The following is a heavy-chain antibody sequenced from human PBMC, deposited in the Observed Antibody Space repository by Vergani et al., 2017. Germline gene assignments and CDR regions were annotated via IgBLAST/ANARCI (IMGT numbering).Heavy chain of an antibody. D-gene: IGHD2-15*01. CDR2: ISSSGSTI. V-gene: IGHV3-48*03. Sequence: EVQLVESGGGLVQPGGSLRLSCAASGFTFSSYEMNWVRQAPGKGLEWVSYISSSGSTIYYADSVKGRFTISRDNAKNSLYLQMNSLGAEDTAVYYCARGYCSGGSCLYAFDIWGQGTMVTVSS. CDR3: ARGYCSGGSCLYAFDI. CDR1: GFTFSSYE. J-gene: IGHJ3*02.